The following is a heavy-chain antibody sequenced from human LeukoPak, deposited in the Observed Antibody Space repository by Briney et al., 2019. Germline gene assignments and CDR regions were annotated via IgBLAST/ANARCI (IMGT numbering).Heavy chain of an antibody. D-gene: IGHD2-2*01. J-gene: IGHJ6*03. Sequence: ASVKVSCKVSGYTLTELSIYWVRQAPGKGLEWMGGFNPEDGEKIYVEKFQGRVTMTEDTSIDTVYMELSGLRSEDTAVYYCARLGSSTSLWYYYYYMDVWGKGTTVTVSS. CDR3: ARLGSSTSLWYYYYYMDV. CDR2: FNPEDGEK. CDR1: GYTLTELS. V-gene: IGHV1-24*01.